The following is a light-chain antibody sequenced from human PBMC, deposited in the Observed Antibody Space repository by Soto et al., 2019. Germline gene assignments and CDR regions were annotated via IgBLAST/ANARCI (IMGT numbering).Light chain of an antibody. CDR3: QQRSNWPPSIT. V-gene: IGKV3-11*01. CDR1: QSVSSY. Sequence: EIVLTQSPSTLSLSAWERSTLSCVASQSVSSYLAWYQQKPGQAPRLLIYDASNRATGIPARFSGSGSGTDFTLTISSLEPEDFAVYYCQQRSNWPPSITFGQGTRLEIK. CDR2: DAS. J-gene: IGKJ5*01.